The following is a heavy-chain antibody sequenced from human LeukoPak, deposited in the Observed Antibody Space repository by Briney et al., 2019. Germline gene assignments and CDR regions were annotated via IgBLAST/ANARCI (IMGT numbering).Heavy chain of an antibody. J-gene: IGHJ5*02. D-gene: IGHD3-16*01. CDR2: IYHSGTT. Sequence: SETLSLTCAVSGGSIISSSYNWGWIRQPPGTGLEWIGTIYHSGTTYYNPSLKSRVTISVDTSKNQFFLKLSSVTAADTAVYYCARQLRGDSFNWFDPWGQGTLVIVSS. CDR3: ARQLRGDSFNWFDP. V-gene: IGHV4-39*01. CDR1: GGSIISSSYN.